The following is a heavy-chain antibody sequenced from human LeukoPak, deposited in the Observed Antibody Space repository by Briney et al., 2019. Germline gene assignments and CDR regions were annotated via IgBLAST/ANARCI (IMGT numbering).Heavy chain of an antibody. V-gene: IGHV3-23*01. Sequence: SGGSLRLSCAASGFTFSSYAMSWVRQAPGKGLEWVSAISGSGGSTYYADSVKGRFTISRDNSKNTLYLQMNSLRAEDTAVYYCAKVGIQLWFTTLSPGYDYWGQGTLVTVSS. CDR3: AKVGIQLWFTTLSPGYDY. D-gene: IGHD5-18*01. CDR2: ISGSGGST. J-gene: IGHJ4*02. CDR1: GFTFSSYA.